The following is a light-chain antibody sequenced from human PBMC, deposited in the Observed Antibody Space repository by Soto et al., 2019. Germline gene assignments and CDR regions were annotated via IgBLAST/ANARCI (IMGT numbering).Light chain of an antibody. V-gene: IGKV1-5*03. CDR2: NAS. Sequence: DIQMTQSPSTLSGSVGDRVTITCRASQTISGWLAWYQQKTGKAPTLLIYNASTLKSGVPSRISGSGSGTEFTLPISSLQPDDFVTYYCQQYNSYSQAFGQGTKVEIK. J-gene: IGKJ1*01. CDR3: QQYNSYSQA. CDR1: QTISGW.